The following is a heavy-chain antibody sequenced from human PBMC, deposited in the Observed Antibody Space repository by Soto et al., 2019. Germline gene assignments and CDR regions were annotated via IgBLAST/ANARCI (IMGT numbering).Heavy chain of an antibody. J-gene: IGHJ4*02. CDR1: GFTFSSYA. CDR3: AKDCVYRYRSHYDS. CDR2: SGSGCNT. D-gene: IGHD1-1*01. V-gene: IGHV3-23*01. Sequence: EVQLLQSGGGLVQPGGSLRLSCVASGFTFSSYALTWVRKAPGKGLEWVSTSGSGCNTYYTDSVKGRFTISRENSTNTVYLQMDRLRAEYTAVYYCAKDCVYRYRSHYDSWGQGTLVTVSS.